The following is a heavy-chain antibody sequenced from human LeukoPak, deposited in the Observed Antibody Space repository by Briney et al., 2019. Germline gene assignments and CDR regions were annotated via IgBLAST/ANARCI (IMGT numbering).Heavy chain of an antibody. Sequence: GASAKVSCKASGYTFTSYGISWVRQAPGQGREGMGWSSAYNGNTNYAQKLQGRVTMTTDTSTSTAYRELRSLRSDDTAVYYCARWMTYYYDSSGYYDAFDIWGQGTTVTVSS. CDR3: ARWMTYYYDSSGYYDAFDI. J-gene: IGHJ3*02. D-gene: IGHD3-22*01. V-gene: IGHV1-18*01. CDR2: SSAYNGNT. CDR1: GYTFTSYG.